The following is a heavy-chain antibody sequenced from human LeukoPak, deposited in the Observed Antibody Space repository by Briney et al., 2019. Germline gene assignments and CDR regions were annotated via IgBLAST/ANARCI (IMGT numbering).Heavy chain of an antibody. CDR1: GFTFSSYG. V-gene: IGHV3-30*02. CDR3: AKDSCDSSGYFYYYYYYMDV. CDR2: IRYDGSNK. J-gene: IGHJ6*03. Sequence: PGGSLRLSCAASGFTFSSYGMHWVRQAPGKGLEWVAFIRYDGSNKYYADSVKGRFTISRDNSKNTLYLQMNSLRAEDTAVYYCAKDSCDSSGYFYYYYYYMDVWGIGTTVTISS. D-gene: IGHD3-22*01.